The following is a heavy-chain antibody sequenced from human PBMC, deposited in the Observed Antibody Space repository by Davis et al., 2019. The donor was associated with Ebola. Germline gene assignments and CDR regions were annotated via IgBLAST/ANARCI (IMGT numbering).Heavy chain of an antibody. CDR1: GFTFSGSA. V-gene: IGHV3-33*08. CDR2: IWYDGSRE. Sequence: GESLKISCAASGFTFSGSAMHWARQAPGKGLEWVAVIWYDGSREYYEDSVMGRFTISRDISRSTLYLQMNSLRIEDTAIYYCARDHSGYFDLDYWGQGTLVTVSS. CDR3: ARDHSGYFDLDY. D-gene: IGHD5-12*01. J-gene: IGHJ4*02.